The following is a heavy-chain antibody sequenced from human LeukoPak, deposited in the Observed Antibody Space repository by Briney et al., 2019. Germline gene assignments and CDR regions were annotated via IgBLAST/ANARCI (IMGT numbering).Heavy chain of an antibody. J-gene: IGHJ4*02. V-gene: IGHV3-23*01. D-gene: IGHD3-3*01. CDR1: GFTFSSYA. Sequence: GGSLSLSCAASGFTFSSYAMSWVRQAPGKGLEWVSAISGIGGSTYYADSVKGRFTISRDNSKNTLYLQMNSLRAEDTAVYYCAKLLDYDFWSGYFDYWGQGTLVTVSS. CDR2: ISGIGGST. CDR3: AKLLDYDFWSGYFDY.